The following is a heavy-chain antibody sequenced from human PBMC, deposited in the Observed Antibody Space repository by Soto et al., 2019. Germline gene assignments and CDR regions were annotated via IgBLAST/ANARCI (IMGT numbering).Heavy chain of an antibody. Sequence: ASVKVSCKASGYTFTRSGISWVRQAPGQGLEWMGWISTYNGDTNYAQTFQGRVTMTTDTSTSTVHMEVRSLRSEDTAVYYCARDGPYYYASRMDVWGQGTTVTVSS. CDR3: ARDGPYYYASRMDV. CDR1: GYTFTRSG. D-gene: IGHD3-10*01. J-gene: IGHJ6*02. CDR2: ISTYNGDT. V-gene: IGHV1-18*01.